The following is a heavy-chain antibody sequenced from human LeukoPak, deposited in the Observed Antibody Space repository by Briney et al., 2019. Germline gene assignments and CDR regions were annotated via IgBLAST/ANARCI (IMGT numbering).Heavy chain of an antibody. J-gene: IGHJ2*01. CDR2: ISRSGGNT. Sequence: GGSLRLTCAASGFTFNTYAMSWVRQAPGKGLEWVSGISRSGGNTYYADSVKGRFTISRDNSKNTLYLQMNSLRAEDTAVYYCAKRGSTYSNWYFDLWGRGTLVTVSA. D-gene: IGHD2-2*01. CDR3: AKRGSTYSNWYFDL. CDR1: GFTFNTYA. V-gene: IGHV3-23*01.